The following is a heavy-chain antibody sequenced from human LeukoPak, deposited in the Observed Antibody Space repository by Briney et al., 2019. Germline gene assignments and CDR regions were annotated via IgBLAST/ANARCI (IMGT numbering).Heavy chain of an antibody. CDR2: ISYDGNTQ. CDR3: ARGYGDYIDY. CDR1: GFTLSSYA. V-gene: IGHV3-30*04. J-gene: IGHJ4*02. D-gene: IGHD4-17*01. Sequence: GGSLRLSCAAPGFTLSSYAMHWVRQAPGKGLQWVAVISYDGNTQHYADSVKGRFTISRDTSKNTLNLQMNSLRAEDTAVYYCARGYGDYIDYRGQGTLVTVSS.